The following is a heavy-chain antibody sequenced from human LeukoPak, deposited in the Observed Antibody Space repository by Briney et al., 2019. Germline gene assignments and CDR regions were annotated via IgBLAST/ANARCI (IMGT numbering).Heavy chain of an antibody. Sequence: GGSLRLSCVASGFTFTSHSMNWVRQAPGKGLEWGSGIGSRSRAIYYADSVKGRFPISRENAKNSLFLEMNILLAEDSAVCDCARESAESFDYWGQGTLVTVSS. CDR2: IGSRSRAI. D-gene: IGHD6-25*01. CDR1: GFTFTSHS. V-gene: IGHV3-21*01. CDR3: ARESAESFDY. J-gene: IGHJ4*02.